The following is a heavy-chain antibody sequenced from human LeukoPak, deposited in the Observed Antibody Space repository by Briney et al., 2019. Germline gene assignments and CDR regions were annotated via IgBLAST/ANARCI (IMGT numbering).Heavy chain of an antibody. CDR1: GNYW. V-gene: IGHV3-74*01. Sequence: GGSLRLSCAASGNYWMHWVRQVPGKGLVWVSHINSDGSWTSYADSVKGRFTISKDNAKNTVYLQMNSLRAEDTAVYYYVSFYETYWGRETLVTVSS. CDR3: VSFYETY. CDR2: INSDGSWT. J-gene: IGHJ4*02. D-gene: IGHD2/OR15-2a*01.